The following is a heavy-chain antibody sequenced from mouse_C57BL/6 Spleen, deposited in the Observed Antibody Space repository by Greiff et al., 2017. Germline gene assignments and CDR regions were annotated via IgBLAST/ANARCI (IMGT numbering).Heavy chain of an antibody. D-gene: IGHD1-1*01. CDR1: GFNIKDDY. CDR2: IDPENGDT. V-gene: IGHV14-4*01. Sequence: EVKLMESGAELVRPGASVKLSCTASGFNIKDDYMHWVKQRPEQGLEWIGWIDPENGDTEYASKFQGKATITADTSSNTAYLQLSSLTSEDTAVYYCTTDYYGSFYWGQGTLVTVSA. J-gene: IGHJ3*01. CDR3: TTDYYGSFY.